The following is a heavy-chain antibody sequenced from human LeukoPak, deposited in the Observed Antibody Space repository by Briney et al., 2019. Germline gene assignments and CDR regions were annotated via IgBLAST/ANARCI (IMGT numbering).Heavy chain of an antibody. CDR3: AKVHKRELLLVPDAFDI. CDR2: ISGSGGTT. D-gene: IGHD1-26*01. Sequence: TGGSLRLSCAASGFTFNDYAMSWVRQAPGKGLEWVSSISGSGGTTYYAHSVKGRFTISRDDSKNTLYLQMSSLRAEDTAVYYCAKVHKRELLLVPDAFDIWGQGTMVTVSS. V-gene: IGHV3-23*01. CDR1: GFTFNDYA. J-gene: IGHJ3*02.